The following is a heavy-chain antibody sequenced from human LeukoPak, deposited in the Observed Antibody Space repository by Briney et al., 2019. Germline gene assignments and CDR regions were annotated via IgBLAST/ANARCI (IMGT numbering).Heavy chain of an antibody. CDR3: AASRPLRYFDWLHYFDY. Sequence: ASVKVSCKASGYTFTSYAMHWVRQAPGQRLEWMGWINAGSGNTKYSQKFQGRVTITRDTSASTAYMELSSLRSEDTAVYYCAASRPLRYFDWLHYFDYWGQGTLVTVSS. V-gene: IGHV1-3*01. J-gene: IGHJ4*02. CDR2: INAGSGNT. D-gene: IGHD3-9*01. CDR1: GYTFTSYA.